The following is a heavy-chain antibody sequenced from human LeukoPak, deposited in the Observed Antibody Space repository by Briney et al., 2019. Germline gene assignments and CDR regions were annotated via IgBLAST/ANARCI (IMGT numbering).Heavy chain of an antibody. D-gene: IGHD3-16*01. CDR1: GGSISRYY. J-gene: IGHJ4*02. Sequence: WETLSLTCTVSGGSISRYYWSWIRQPPGKGLEWIGYISYSGSTKYNPSLMSRVTISVDTSKNQFSLKLSSATAADTAVYYCARLDYHHFDYWGQGTVVTVSS. V-gene: IGHV4-59*01. CDR2: ISYSGST. CDR3: ARLDYHHFDY.